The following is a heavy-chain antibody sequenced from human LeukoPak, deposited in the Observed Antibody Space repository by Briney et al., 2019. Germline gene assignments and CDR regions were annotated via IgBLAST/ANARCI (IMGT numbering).Heavy chain of an antibody. CDR3: ARVGSRYCSGANCYDGF. CDR2: ISYDGNNQ. J-gene: IGHJ4*02. D-gene: IGHD2-15*01. CDR1: GFAFSSLA. V-gene: IGHV3-30-3*01. Sequence: PGGSLRLSCAVSGFAFSSLAMHWVSQAPGKGLEWVAFISYDGNNQYYADSVKGRFTISRDNSKNTLYLQMNNLRAEDTAIYYCARVGSRYCSGANCYDGFWGQGTLVSVSS.